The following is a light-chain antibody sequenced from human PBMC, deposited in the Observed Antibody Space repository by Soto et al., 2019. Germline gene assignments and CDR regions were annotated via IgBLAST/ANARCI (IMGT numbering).Light chain of an antibody. V-gene: IGKV1-5*02. CDR1: QRISSW. CDR3: QQYNNWA. Sequence: IQMTQSPSTLSAAGGHIVTIICRASQRISSWLAWYQQRPGKAPKLLIYAASSLQSGVPSRFSGSGSGTEFTLTISSLQSEDFAVYYCQQYNNWAFGQGTRLEIK. J-gene: IGKJ5*01. CDR2: AAS.